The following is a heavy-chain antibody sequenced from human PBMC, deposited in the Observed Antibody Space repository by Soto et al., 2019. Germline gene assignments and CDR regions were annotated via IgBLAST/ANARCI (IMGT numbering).Heavy chain of an antibody. CDR3: AHTPHYYYDMRRGGAHN. CDR1: GFSLSTSGVG. Sequence: QITLKESGPTLVKPTQTLTLTCTFSGFSLSTSGVGVGWIRQPPGKALEWLALIYWDDDKRYSPSLKSRLTITKHTSKNQVVLTMTNMDPVDTATYYCAHTPHYYYDMRRGGAHNWGQGTLVTVSS. J-gene: IGHJ4*02. V-gene: IGHV2-5*02. CDR2: IYWDDDK. D-gene: IGHD3-22*01.